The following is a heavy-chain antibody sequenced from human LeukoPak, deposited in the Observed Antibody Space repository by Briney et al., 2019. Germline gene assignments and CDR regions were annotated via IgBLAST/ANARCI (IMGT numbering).Heavy chain of an antibody. CDR2: IIPVFGTT. D-gene: IGHD3-9*01. CDR1: GGTFSRYT. V-gene: IGHV1-69*05. J-gene: IGHJ5*02. Sequence: GASVKVSCKASGGTFSRYTITWVRRAPGQGLEWMGGIIPVFGTTNYAQKFQGRVTLTTDESTSTAYMELSSLRSEDTAVYYCASGLDYDILTGYYGWLDPWGQGTLVTVSS. CDR3: ASGLDYDILTGYYGWLDP.